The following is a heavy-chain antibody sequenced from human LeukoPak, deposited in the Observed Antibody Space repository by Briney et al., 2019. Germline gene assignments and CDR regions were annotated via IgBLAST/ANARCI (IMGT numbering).Heavy chain of an antibody. CDR2: IKQDGSEK. CDR3: ARDLPAAYCGGDCYSDY. D-gene: IGHD2-21*02. CDR1: GFTFSSYW. V-gene: IGHV3-7*01. J-gene: IGHJ4*02. Sequence: GGSLRLSCAASGFTFSSYWMSWVRQAPGKGLEWVANIKQDGSEKYYVDSVKGRFTISRDNAKNSLYLQMSSLRAEDTAVYYCARDLPAAYCGGDCYSDYWGQGTLVTVSS.